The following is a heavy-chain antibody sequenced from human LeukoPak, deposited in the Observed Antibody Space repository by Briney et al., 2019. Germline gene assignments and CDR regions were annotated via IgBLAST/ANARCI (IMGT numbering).Heavy chain of an antibody. J-gene: IGHJ4*02. CDR1: GFTFTSYA. V-gene: IGHV3-23*01. CDR3: AKEKRYYDSSGYYQRSKYYFDY. CDR2: IGGSGGNT. D-gene: IGHD3-22*01. Sequence: GGSLRLSCAASGFTFTSYAMHWVRQAPGKGLEWVSAIGGSGGNTYYAGSVKDRFTISRDNTKNTLYLQMNSLRAEDTAVYYCAKEKRYYDSSGYYQRSKYYFDYWGQGTLVTVSS.